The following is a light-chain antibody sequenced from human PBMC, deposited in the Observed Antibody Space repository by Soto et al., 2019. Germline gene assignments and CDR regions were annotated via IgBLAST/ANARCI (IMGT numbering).Light chain of an antibody. Sequence: DLQMTQSPSSLSAAVGDRVTITCRASQSIARFLNWYQQKPGEVPKLLIFGASYLRSGVPSGFSGSGSGTHFALTITSLQPEDFATYFCQQRHIAPYTFGQGTNL. V-gene: IGKV1-39*01. CDR3: QQRHIAPYT. CDR2: GAS. CDR1: QSIARF. J-gene: IGKJ2*01.